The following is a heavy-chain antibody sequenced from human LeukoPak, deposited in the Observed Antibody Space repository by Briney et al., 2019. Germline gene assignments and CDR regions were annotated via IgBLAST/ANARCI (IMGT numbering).Heavy chain of an antibody. V-gene: IGHV3-48*03. CDR3: AKEVRYFDWLASSSHFDY. Sequence: GGSLRLSCAASGFTFSTYEMTWVRQSPGKGLEWVSYISSSGSTIYYADSVKGRFTISRDNSKNTLYLQMNSLRAEDTAVYYCAKEVRYFDWLASSSHFDYWGQGTLVTVSS. D-gene: IGHD3-9*01. CDR1: GFTFSTYE. J-gene: IGHJ4*02. CDR2: ISSSGSTI.